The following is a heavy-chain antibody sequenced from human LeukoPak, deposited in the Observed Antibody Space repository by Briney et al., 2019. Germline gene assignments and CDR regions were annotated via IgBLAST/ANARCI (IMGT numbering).Heavy chain of an antibody. D-gene: IGHD4-17*01. CDR3: ARSTPTVPDAFDI. Sequence: PSETLSLTCTVSGGSISRSTYYWAWVRQPPGKGLEWIASIYYSGTTYYNPSLKSRVTISVDTSRNQFSLNLSSVTAADTAVYYCARSTPTVPDAFDIWGQGTMVTVSS. J-gene: IGHJ3*02. V-gene: IGHV4-39*07. CDR2: IYYSGTT. CDR1: GGSISRSTYY.